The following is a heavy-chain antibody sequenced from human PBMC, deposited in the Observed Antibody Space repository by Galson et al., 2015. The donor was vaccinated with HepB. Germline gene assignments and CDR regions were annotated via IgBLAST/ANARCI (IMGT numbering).Heavy chain of an antibody. CDR3: ARDLNAYGDF. CDR1: GFSFSSYV. Sequence: SLRLSCAVSGFSFSSYVMYWVRQAPGKGLEWVSVFYSGGATYYADSVRGRFTISRDKSKNTLFLQMDSLRAEDTAVYYCARDLNAYGDFWGQGTLVTVSS. D-gene: IGHD4-17*01. V-gene: IGHV3-66*01. J-gene: IGHJ4*02. CDR2: FYSGGAT.